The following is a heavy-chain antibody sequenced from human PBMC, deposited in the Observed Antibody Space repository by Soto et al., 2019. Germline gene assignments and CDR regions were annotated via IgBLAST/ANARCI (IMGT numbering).Heavy chain of an antibody. CDR2: IYWDDDK. V-gene: IGHV2-5*02. J-gene: IGHJ5*02. Sequence: SGPTLVNPTQTLTLTCTFSGFSLSTSGVGVGWIRQPPGKALEWLALIYWDDDKRYSPSLKSRLTITKDTSKNQVVLTMTNMDPVDTAAYYCAHSLIGYYYDSSGSNWFDPWGQGTLVTVSS. D-gene: IGHD3-22*01. CDR3: AHSLIGYYYDSSGSNWFDP. CDR1: GFSLSTSGVG.